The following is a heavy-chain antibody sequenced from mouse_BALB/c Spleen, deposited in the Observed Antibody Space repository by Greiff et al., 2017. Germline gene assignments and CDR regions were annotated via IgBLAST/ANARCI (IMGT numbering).Heavy chain of an antibody. Sequence: EVKLVESGGDLVKPGGSLKLSCAASGFTFSSYGMSWVRQTPDKRLEWVATISSGGSYTYYPDSVKGRFTISRDNAKNTLYLQMSSLKSEDTAMYYCASASTGAYAMDYWGQGTSVTVSS. V-gene: IGHV5-6*01. CDR3: ASASTGAYAMDY. J-gene: IGHJ4*01. D-gene: IGHD4-1*01. CDR1: GFTFSSYG. CDR2: ISSGGSYT.